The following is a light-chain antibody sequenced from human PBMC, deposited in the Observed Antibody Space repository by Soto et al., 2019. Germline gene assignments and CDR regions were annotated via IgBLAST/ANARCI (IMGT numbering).Light chain of an antibody. V-gene: IGKV3-20*01. CDR2: GAS. CDR1: QSVSSSY. CDR3: QQYGSSRYT. J-gene: IGKJ2*01. Sequence: EIVLTQSPCTLSLSPGERATLSCRASQSVSSSYLAWYQQKPGQAPRLLIYGASGRATGIPDRLSGSGSGTDSTLTISRLETEDFDVYYCQQYGSSRYTFGQGTKLEIK.